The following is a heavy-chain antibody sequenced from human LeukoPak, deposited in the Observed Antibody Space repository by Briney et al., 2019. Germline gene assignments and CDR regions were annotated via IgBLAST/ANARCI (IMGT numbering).Heavy chain of an antibody. CDR2: IRSSSSYI. D-gene: IGHD2-2*01. V-gene: IGHV3-21*01. CDR3: TRDPGRCTSTSCYPDY. Sequence: GGSLRLSCEASGFDFSTYTMNWVRQAPGKGLEWVSSIRSSSSYIYYADSVKGRFTISRDNAKNSMYLQMNSLRAEDTAVYYCTRDPGRCTSTSCYPDYWGQGTLVTVSS. J-gene: IGHJ4*02. CDR1: GFDFSTYT.